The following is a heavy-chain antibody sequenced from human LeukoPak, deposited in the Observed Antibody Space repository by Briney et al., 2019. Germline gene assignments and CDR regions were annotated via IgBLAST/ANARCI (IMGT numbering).Heavy chain of an antibody. CDR3: ARAATHTRSALDI. J-gene: IGHJ3*02. V-gene: IGHV3-74*01. CDR1: GFTFSAYW. D-gene: IGHD2-21*01. Sequence: GSLRLSCAASGFTFSAYWVHWVRQVPGKGLQWVARLHPDGTTTHYADSVKGRFTISRDSARTTLFLQMDSLTVEDTAVFYCARAATHTRSALDIWGPGTMVTVSS. CDR2: LHPDGTTT.